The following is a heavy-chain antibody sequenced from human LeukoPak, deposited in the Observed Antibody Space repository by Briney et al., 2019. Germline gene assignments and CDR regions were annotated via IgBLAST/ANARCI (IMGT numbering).Heavy chain of an antibody. J-gene: IGHJ6*02. V-gene: IGHV4-59*08. Sequence: PSETLSLTCTVSGGSISSYYWSWIRQPPGKGLEWIGYIYYSGSTNYNPSLKSRVTISVDTSKNQFSLKLSSVTAADTAVYYCARHDYGDYSRNDYYGMDVWGQGTTVTVSS. CDR3: ARHDYGDYSRNDYYGMDV. CDR2: IYYSGST. D-gene: IGHD4-17*01. CDR1: GGSISSYY.